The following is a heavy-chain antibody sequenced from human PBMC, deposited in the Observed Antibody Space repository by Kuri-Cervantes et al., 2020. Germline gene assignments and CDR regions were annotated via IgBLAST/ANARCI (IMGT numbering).Heavy chain of an antibody. V-gene: IGHV1-24*01. D-gene: IGHD6-13*01. CDR2: FDPEDGET. Sequence: ASVKVSCKVSGYTLTELSMHWVRQAPGKGLEWMGGFDPEDGETIYAQKFQGRVTITADESTSTAYMELSSLRAEDTALYFCAKDRYSNSWYGLFDYWGQGTLVTVSS. J-gene: IGHJ4*02. CDR3: AKDRYSNSWYGLFDY. CDR1: GYTLTELS.